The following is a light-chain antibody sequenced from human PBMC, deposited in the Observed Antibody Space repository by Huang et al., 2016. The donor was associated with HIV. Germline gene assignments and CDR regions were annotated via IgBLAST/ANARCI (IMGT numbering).Light chain of an antibody. J-gene: IGKJ2*01. CDR3: QQYSTFPRYT. Sequence: DIQMPQSPPTLSAAVGDRVNINCRASQNVASWVAWYQQKPGKAPKLLIYQASLLDSGAPSRGSGSGSETEFTLTIADLQPDDSATYYCQQYSTFPRYTFAQGTKLEI. CDR1: QNVASW. CDR2: QAS. V-gene: IGKV1-5*03.